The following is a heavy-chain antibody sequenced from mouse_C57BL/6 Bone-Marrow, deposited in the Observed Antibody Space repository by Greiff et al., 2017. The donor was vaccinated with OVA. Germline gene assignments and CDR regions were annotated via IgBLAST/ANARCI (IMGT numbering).Heavy chain of an antibody. CDR2: IWRGGST. D-gene: IGHD1-1*01. V-gene: IGHV2-5*01. J-gene: IGHJ1*03. Sequence: QVQLKQSGPGLVQPSQSLSITCTVSGFSLTSYGVHWVRQSPGQGLEWLGVIWRGGSTDYNAAFMSRLSITKDNSKSQVFFKMNRLQADDAAIYCCAIGSSWYFDVWGTGTTVTVSS. CDR1: GFSLTSYG. CDR3: AIGSSWYFDV.